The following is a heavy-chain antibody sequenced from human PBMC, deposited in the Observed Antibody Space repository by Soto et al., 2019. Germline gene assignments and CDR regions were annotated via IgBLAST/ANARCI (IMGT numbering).Heavy chain of an antibody. CDR2: MFHNGFT. V-gene: IGHV4-30-2*01. D-gene: IGHD6-13*01. CDR3: ARLWQGSSSSWYYYYYYGMDV. Sequence: KPSETLSLTCAVSGDSIISGGYYWSWIRQPPGKGLEWVGYMFHNGFTSYTPSLKSRVTMSVDTSKNQFSLKLSSVTAADTAVYYCARLWQGSSSSWYYYYYYGMDVWGQGTTVTVSS. CDR1: GDSIISGGYY. J-gene: IGHJ6*02.